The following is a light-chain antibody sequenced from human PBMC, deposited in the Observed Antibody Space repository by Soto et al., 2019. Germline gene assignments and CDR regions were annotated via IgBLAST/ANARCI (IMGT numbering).Light chain of an antibody. V-gene: IGKV3-11*01. CDR1: QSVSSF. CDR2: DAS. CDR3: QQRSSWT. J-gene: IGKJ1*01. Sequence: EIVLTQSPATLSLSPGERATLSCRASQSVSSFLGWYQQKPGQAPRLLIYDASNRAPGIPARFSGSGSGTDFTLTISSLAPVDFAVYYCQQRSSWTFGQGTKVEIK.